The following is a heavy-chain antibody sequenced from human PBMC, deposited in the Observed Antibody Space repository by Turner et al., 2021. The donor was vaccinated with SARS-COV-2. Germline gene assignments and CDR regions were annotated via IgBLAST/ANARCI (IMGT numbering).Heavy chain of an antibody. CDR1: GYTFSGYY. V-gene: IGHV1-2*02. Sequence: QVQAVQSGAEVKKPGASVQVSCKASGYTFSGYYMHWVRQAPGQGLEWMGWINPNSGGTNYAQKFQGRVTMTSDTSISTAYMELSRLRSDDTAVYYCARGPRGYDFWSGYPNWFDPWGQGTLVTVSS. CDR2: INPNSGGT. CDR3: ARGPRGYDFWSGYPNWFDP. J-gene: IGHJ5*02. D-gene: IGHD3-3*01.